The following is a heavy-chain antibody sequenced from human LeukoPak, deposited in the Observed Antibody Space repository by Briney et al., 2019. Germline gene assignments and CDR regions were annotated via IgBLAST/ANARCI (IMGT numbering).Heavy chain of an antibody. CDR3: ARGNVYYYDSSGYYPSYNWFDP. D-gene: IGHD3-22*01. V-gene: IGHV1-69*06. CDR2: IIPIFGTA. Sequence: SVKVFCKASGGTFSSYAISWVRQAPGQGLELMGGIIPIFGTANYAQKFQGRVTITADKSTSTAYMELSSLRSEDTAVYYCARGNVYYYDSSGYYPSYNWFDPWGQGTLVTVSS. J-gene: IGHJ5*02. CDR1: GGTFSSYA.